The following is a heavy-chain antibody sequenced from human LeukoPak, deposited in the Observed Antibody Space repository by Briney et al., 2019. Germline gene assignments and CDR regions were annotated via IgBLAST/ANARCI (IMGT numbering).Heavy chain of an antibody. CDR2: IWYDGSNK. J-gene: IGHJ4*02. CDR3: AKAGAHGCSSTSCYTGLFDY. D-gene: IGHD2-2*02. Sequence: PGRSLRLSCAASGFTFSSYGMHWVRQAPGKGLEWVAVIWYDGSNKYYADSVKGRFTNSRDNSKNTLYLQMNSLRAEDTAVYYCAKAGAHGCSSTSCYTGLFDYWGQGTLVTVSS. CDR1: GFTFSSYG. V-gene: IGHV3-33*06.